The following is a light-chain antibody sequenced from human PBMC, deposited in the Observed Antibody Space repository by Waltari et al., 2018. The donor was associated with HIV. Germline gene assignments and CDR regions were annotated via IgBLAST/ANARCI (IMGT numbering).Light chain of an antibody. CDR2: RNN. CDR1: TSN. Sequence: QSVLTQPPSASGPPGQRVTLSCSGSTSNVHWTPKFPGTAPKLLIYRNNQRPSGVPDRFSGSKSGTSASLAISGLRSEDEADYYCAAWGDNLSGPVLFGGGTKLTVL. V-gene: IGLV1-47*01. CDR3: AAWGDNLSGPVL. J-gene: IGLJ2*01.